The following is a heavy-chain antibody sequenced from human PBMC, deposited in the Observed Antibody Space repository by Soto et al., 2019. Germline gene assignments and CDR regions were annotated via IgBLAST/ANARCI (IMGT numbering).Heavy chain of an antibody. D-gene: IGHD3-3*01. CDR1: GGSFGNSA. CDR2: LFPVSRTL. J-gene: IGHJ4*02. Sequence: GASVKVSCKASGGSFGNSAINWVRQTPGQGLEWLGGLFPVSRTLNYAQKFQGRVTITADESTGTAYMTLSSLASDDTAVYYCATGVIWIGYFTVDSWGQGTRVTVSS. V-gene: IGHV1-69*13. CDR3: ATGVIWIGYFTVDS.